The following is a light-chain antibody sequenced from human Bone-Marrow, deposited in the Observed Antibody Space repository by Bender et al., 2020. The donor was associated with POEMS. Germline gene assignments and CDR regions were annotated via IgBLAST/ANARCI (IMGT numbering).Light chain of an antibody. V-gene: IGLV2-14*01. CDR1: TSDVGGHDY. J-gene: IGLJ2*01. CDR3: CSYAGSSTPV. CDR2: EVT. Sequence: QSALTQPPSASGSPGQSVTISCVGTTSDVGGHDYVSWYQQRPGQAPKLLLYEVTKRPSGVSNRFSGSKSGNTASLTISGLQAEDEADYYCCSYAGSSTPVFGGGTKLTVL.